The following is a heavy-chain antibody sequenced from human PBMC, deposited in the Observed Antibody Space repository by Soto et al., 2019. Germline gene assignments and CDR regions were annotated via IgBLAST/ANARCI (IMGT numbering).Heavy chain of an antibody. CDR3: AREEINCGGDCYSL. J-gene: IGHJ4*02. V-gene: IGHV3-48*03. CDR1: GFTFSNYE. D-gene: IGHD2-21*02. Sequence: EVQLVESGGDLVQPGGSLRLSCAASGFTFSNYEMNWVRQGPGKGLEWISYISGSGSLIYYADSVRGRFTISRDSAKNSLYLQMNSLRAEDTAVYYCAREEINCGGDCYSLWGQGTLVTVSS. CDR2: ISGSGSLI.